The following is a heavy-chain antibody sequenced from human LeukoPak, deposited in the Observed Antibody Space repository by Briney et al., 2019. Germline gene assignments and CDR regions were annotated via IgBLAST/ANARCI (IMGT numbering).Heavy chain of an antibody. Sequence: SETLSLTCAVYGGSFSGYYWSWIRQPPGKGLEWIGEINHSGSTNYNPSLKSRVTISVDTSKNQFSLKLSSVTAADTAVYYCARGTPKYFDWLSNWFDPWGQGTLATVSS. CDR1: GGSFSGYY. CDR3: ARGTPKYFDWLSNWFDP. J-gene: IGHJ5*02. CDR2: INHSGST. V-gene: IGHV4-34*01. D-gene: IGHD3-9*01.